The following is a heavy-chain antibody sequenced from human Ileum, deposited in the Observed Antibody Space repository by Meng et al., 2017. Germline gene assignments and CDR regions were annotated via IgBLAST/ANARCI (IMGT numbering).Heavy chain of an antibody. CDR2: SSDSGTT. D-gene: IGHD4-17*01. J-gene: IGHJ4*01. V-gene: IGHV4-4*02. CDR3: SLCLVRTTLTKSFDY. CDR1: GDSVTSSYW. Sequence: QVQLPESGPGLVEPSGTLSLTCAVSGDSVTSSYWWSWVRQPPGPGLEWIGESSDSGTTNYSPSLKSRITMSLSPSKHHFSLRLPSLPPADTAVYYFSLCLVRTTLTKSFDYWGPRILVTVSS.